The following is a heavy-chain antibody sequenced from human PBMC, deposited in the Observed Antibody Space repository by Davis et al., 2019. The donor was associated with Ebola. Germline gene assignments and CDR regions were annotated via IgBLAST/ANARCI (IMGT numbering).Heavy chain of an antibody. CDR2: IKTDGGTT. V-gene: IGHV3-15*01. D-gene: IGHD3-10*01. CDR1: GFTFSIAW. CDR3: TTDQTYYGSGTNDAFDV. Sequence: GESLKISCATSGFTFSIAWMNWVRQTPGKMLEWVGRIKTDGGTTDYAAPVKGRFIISRDDSKNTLYLQMSSLKTEDTAVYYCTTDQTYYGSGTNDAFDVWGQGTMVTVSS. J-gene: IGHJ3*01.